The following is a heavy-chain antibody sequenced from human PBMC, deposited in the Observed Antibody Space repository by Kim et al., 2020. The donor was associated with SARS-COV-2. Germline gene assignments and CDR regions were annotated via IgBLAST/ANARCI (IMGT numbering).Heavy chain of an antibody. Sequence: YADSVKGRFTISRDNSKNALYLQMNRLRAEDTAVYYCAKGKIAARLAFDYWGQGTLVTVSS. V-gene: IGHV3-33*06. CDR3: AKGKIAARLAFDY. D-gene: IGHD6-6*01. J-gene: IGHJ4*02.